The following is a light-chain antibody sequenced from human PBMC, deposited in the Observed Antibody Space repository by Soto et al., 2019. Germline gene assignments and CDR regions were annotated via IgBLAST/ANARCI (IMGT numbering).Light chain of an antibody. J-gene: IGLJ2*01. Sequence: QSALTQPASVSGSPGQSITISCTGASSDVGGYNYVSWYQQHPGKAPKLMIYDVSNRPSGVSNRFSGSKSGNTASLTISGLQAEDEADYCCSSYTRSSTPHVVFGGGTKLTVL. V-gene: IGLV2-14*03. CDR1: SSDVGGYNY. CDR2: DVS. CDR3: SSYTRSSTPHVV.